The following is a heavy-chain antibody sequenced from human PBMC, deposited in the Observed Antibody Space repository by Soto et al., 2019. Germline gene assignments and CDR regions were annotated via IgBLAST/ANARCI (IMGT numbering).Heavy chain of an antibody. CDR1: GFSFGSYA. V-gene: IGHV3-23*01. Sequence: DVQLWESGGGLVQPGGSLRLSCVASGFSFGSYALSWARQAPGKGLEWVSTISGSDGKTFYADAVKGRFSISRDTSQNTLYLQMNSLRADDTAIYYCARWSYLDYWGQGTRVTVSS. CDR3: ARWSYLDY. D-gene: IGHD3-3*01. CDR2: ISGSDGKT. J-gene: IGHJ4*02.